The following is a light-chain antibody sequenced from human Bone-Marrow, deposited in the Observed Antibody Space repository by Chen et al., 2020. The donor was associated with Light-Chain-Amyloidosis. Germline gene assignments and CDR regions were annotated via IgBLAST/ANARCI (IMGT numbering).Light chain of an antibody. CDR2: AAS. CDR3: QQLNGYPLT. Sequence: DIQLTQFPSFLSASVGDRDTITCRASQGIGSYLAWYQQRPGEAPKLLIYAASALQSGVPSRFSGSRSGTDFTLTINSLQPEDFATYYCQQLNGYPLTFGGGTTVEIK. CDR1: QGIGSY. V-gene: IGKV1-9*01. J-gene: IGKJ4*01.